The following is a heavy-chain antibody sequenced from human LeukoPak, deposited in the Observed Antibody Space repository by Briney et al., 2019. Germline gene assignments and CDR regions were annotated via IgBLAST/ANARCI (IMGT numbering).Heavy chain of an antibody. D-gene: IGHD3-3*01. CDR1: GGTFSSYA. J-gene: IGHJ4*02. Sequence: ASVKVSCKASGGTFSSYAISWVRQAPGQGLEWMGGIIPIFGTANYAQKFQGRVTITADESTSTAYMELSSLRSEDTAVYCCARDREEYYDFWSGKVFDYWGQGTLVTVSS. V-gene: IGHV1-69*13. CDR3: ARDREEYYDFWSGKVFDY. CDR2: IIPIFGTA.